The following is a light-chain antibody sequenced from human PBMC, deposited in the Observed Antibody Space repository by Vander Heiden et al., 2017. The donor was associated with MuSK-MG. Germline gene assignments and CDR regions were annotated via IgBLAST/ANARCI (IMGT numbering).Light chain of an antibody. CDR2: GAS. J-gene: IGKJ2*01. V-gene: IGKV3-15*01. Sequence: EIVMTQSPATLSVSPGERATLSCRAGQSVGSNLAWYQQKPGQAPRLLIYGASTRASGIPARFSGSGSGTEFSLTISSLQSEDFAVYYCQQYNNWPPYTFGQGTKLEIK. CDR3: QQYNNWPPYT. CDR1: QSVGSN.